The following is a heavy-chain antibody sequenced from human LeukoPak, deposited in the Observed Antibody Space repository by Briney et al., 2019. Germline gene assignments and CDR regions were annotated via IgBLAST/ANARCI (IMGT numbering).Heavy chain of an antibody. Sequence: ASVKVSCKASGGTFSSYAISWVRQAPGQGLEWMGGIIPIFGTANYAQKFQDRVTITADKSTSTAYMGLSSLRSEDTAVYYCARVVGLTGYSSSWYSGYYYYMDVWGKGTTVTVSS. CDR3: ARVVGLTGYSSSWYSGYYYYMDV. J-gene: IGHJ6*03. CDR2: IIPIFGTA. CDR1: GGTFSSYA. D-gene: IGHD6-13*01. V-gene: IGHV1-69*06.